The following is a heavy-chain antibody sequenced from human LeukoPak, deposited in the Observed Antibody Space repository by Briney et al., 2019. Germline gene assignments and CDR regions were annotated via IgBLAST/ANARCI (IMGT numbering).Heavy chain of an antibody. D-gene: IGHD3-3*01. V-gene: IGHV3-23*01. CDR2: ITHLADKT. J-gene: IGHJ3*02. CDR3: ARDRVSSITIFGVVTYDAFDI. Sequence: GGSLRLSCAASGFTFTNYVMSWVRQTPGKGPEWVSSITHLADKTYDADSVRGRFTISRDNAKNSLYLQMNSLRDEDTAVYYCARDRVSSITIFGVVTYDAFDIWGQGTMVTVSS. CDR1: GFTFTNYV.